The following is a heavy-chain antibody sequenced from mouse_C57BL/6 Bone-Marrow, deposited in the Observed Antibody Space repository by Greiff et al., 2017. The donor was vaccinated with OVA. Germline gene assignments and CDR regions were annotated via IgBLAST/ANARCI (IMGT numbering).Heavy chain of an antibody. J-gene: IGHJ2*01. Sequence: QVQLKESVPELVKPGASVKISCKASGYAFSSSWMNWVKQRPGKGLEWIGRIYPGDGDTNYNGKFKGKATLTADKSSSPAYMQLSSLTSEDSAVYFCARGDYWGQGTTLTVSS. CDR3: ARGDY. V-gene: IGHV1-82*01. CDR2: IYPGDGDT. CDR1: GYAFSSSW.